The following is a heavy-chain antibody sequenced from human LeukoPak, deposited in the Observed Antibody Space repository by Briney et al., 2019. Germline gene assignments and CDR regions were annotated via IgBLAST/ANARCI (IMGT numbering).Heavy chain of an antibody. CDR2: IYHSGST. D-gene: IGHD2-2*02. CDR3: AREQECSSTSCYKRAGFDP. CDR1: GYSISSGYY. J-gene: IGHJ5*02. Sequence: KPSETLSLTCAVSGYSISSGYYWGWIRPPPGKGLEWIGSIYHSGSTYYNPSLKSRVTISVDTSKNQFSLKLSSVTAADTAVYYCAREQECSSTSCYKRAGFDPWGQGTLVTVSS. V-gene: IGHV4-38-2*02.